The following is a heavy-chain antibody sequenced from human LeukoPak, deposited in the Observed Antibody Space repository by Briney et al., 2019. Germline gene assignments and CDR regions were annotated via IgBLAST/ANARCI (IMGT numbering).Heavy chain of an antibody. D-gene: IGHD3-22*01. CDR1: GYTFTNYG. CDR2: ISGYNANT. J-gene: IGHJ4*02. Sequence: ASVKVSCKASGYTFTNYGISWVRQAPGQGLEWMGWISGYNANTNYVQKFQGRVTMTTDTSTHTAYMELRSLRSDDTAVYYCAREEYYYDSRGYYHNYFDYWGQGTLVTVSS. CDR3: AREEYYYDSRGYYHNYFDY. V-gene: IGHV1-18*01.